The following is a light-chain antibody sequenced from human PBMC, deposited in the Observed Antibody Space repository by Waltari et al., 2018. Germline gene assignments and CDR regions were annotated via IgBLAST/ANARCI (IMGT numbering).Light chain of an antibody. CDR3: QSYDRSLSGSV. CDR2: GDN. V-gene: IGLV1-40*01. Sequence: QSVLTQPPSVSGAPGQRVTISCTGSSSNIGAGYDAHWYQHPPGTRPKPIICGDNKRPAGVPDRFYGSKSGTSASLAITGLQAEDEADYYCQSYDRSLSGSVFGGGTKLTVL. J-gene: IGLJ2*01. CDR1: SSNIGAGYD.